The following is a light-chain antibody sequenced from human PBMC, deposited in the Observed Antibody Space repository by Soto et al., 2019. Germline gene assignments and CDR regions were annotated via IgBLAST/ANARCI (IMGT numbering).Light chain of an antibody. CDR3: FSFTTTSTHV. Sequence: QSVLTQPASLSGSPGQSITISCTGTSSDIGASDFVSWFQQHPGKAPKLMSSEVHNRPSGVSTLISGCQSGSRAYLTSAALQLEHEAEYFCFSFTTTSTHVFGTGTKVTVL. CDR1: SSDIGASDF. J-gene: IGLJ1*01. CDR2: EVH. V-gene: IGLV2-14*01.